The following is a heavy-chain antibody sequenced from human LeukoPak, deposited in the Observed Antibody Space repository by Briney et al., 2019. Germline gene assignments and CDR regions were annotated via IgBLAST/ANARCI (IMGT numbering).Heavy chain of an antibody. V-gene: IGHV1-8*01. CDR3: ARGPSTYYYDSSGLKGPDY. CDR2: MNPNSGNT. Sequence: ASVKVSCKASGYTFTSYDINWVRQATGQGLEWMGWMNPNSGNTGYAQKFQGRVTMTRNTSISTAYMELSSLRSEDTAVYYCARGPSTYYYDSSGLKGPDYWGQGTLVTVS. CDR1: GYTFTSYD. D-gene: IGHD3-22*01. J-gene: IGHJ4*02.